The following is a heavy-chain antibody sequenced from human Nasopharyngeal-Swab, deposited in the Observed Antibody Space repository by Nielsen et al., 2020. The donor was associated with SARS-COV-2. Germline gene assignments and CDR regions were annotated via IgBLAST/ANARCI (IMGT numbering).Heavy chain of an antibody. CDR2: INAGNGNT. V-gene: IGHV1-3*01. CDR3: ARSLQYYYYMDV. Sequence: AAVKVSCKASGDTFTSYAMHWVRQAPGQRLEWMGWINAGNGNTKYSQKFQGRVTITRDTSASTAYMELSSLRSEDTAVYYCARSLQYYYYMDVWGKGTTVTVSS. CDR1: GDTFTSYA. J-gene: IGHJ6*03.